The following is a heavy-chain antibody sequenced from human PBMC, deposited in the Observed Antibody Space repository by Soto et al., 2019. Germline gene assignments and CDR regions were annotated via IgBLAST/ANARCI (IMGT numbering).Heavy chain of an antibody. CDR1: GFTFSTSG. J-gene: IGHJ5*02. Sequence: QVQLVESGGGVVQSGRSLRLSCAASGFTFSTSGMHWIRQAPGKGLEWVAMISHDGGATYYVDPVKGRFTISRDTDKNTLHLQMDSLRPEDTATYYCAKEWGSSGWYNWFDPWGQGTLVTVSS. CDR3: AKEWGSSGWYNWFDP. D-gene: IGHD6-13*01. CDR2: ISHDGGAT. V-gene: IGHV3-30*18.